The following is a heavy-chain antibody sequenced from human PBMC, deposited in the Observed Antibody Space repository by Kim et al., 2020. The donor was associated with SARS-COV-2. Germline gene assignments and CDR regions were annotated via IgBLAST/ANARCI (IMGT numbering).Heavy chain of an antibody. CDR2: VYHSGST. CDR3: ARGYRLDY. Sequence: SETLSLTCTISGGSTSVYYWSWIRQPPGKGLEWIGYVYHSGSTNYNPSLKSRVTISLDTSKTHVSLKLDTVTAADTAVCYRARGYRLDYWGPGTLVTVSS. CDR1: GGSTSVYY. D-gene: IGHD2-2*02. J-gene: IGHJ4*02. V-gene: IGHV4-59*01.